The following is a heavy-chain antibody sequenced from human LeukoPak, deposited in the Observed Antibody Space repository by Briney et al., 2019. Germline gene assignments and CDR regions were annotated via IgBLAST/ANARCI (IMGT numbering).Heavy chain of an antibody. Sequence: GGSLRLSCAASGFTFSRYSMNWVRQAPGKGLEWVSSISSGSSYMYYADSVKGRFAISRDNAKNSLYLQMNSLRAKDTAVYYCAKDYYDSSGSSWFDPWGQGTLVTVSS. V-gene: IGHV3-21*01. CDR1: GFTFSRYS. CDR3: AKDYYDSSGSSWFDP. J-gene: IGHJ5*02. D-gene: IGHD3-22*01. CDR2: ISSGSSYM.